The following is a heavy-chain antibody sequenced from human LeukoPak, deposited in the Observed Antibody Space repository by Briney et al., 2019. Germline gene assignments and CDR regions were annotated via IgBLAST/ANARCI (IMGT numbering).Heavy chain of an antibody. J-gene: IGHJ6*04. Sequence: SETLSLTCTVSGYSISSGYYWGWIRQPPGKGLEWIGEINHSGSTNYNPSLKSRVTISVDTSKNQFSLKLSSVTAADTAVYYCARARQYYDFFLDVWGKGTTVTVSS. CDR2: INHSGST. CDR1: GYSISSGYY. V-gene: IGHV4-38-2*02. D-gene: IGHD3-3*01. CDR3: ARARQYYDFFLDV.